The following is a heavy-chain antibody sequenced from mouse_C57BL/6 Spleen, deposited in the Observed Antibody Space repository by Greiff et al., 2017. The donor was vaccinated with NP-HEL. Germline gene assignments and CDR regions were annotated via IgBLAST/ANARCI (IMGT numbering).Heavy chain of an antibody. V-gene: IGHV1-54*01. CDR3: ARFYYSNYFDY. J-gene: IGHJ2*01. CDR2: INPGSGGT. CDR1: GYAFTNYL. D-gene: IGHD2-5*01. Sequence: QVQLQQSGAELVRPGTSVKVSCKASGYAFTNYLIEWVKQRPGQGLEWIGVINPGSGGTNYNEKFKGKATLTADKSSSTAYMQLSSLTSEDSAVYFCARFYYSNYFDYWGQGTTLTVSS.